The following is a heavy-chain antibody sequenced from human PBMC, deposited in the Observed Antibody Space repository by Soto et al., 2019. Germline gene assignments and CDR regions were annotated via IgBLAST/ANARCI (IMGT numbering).Heavy chain of an antibody. V-gene: IGHV4-61*01. J-gene: IGHJ6*03. CDR2: IYYSGST. D-gene: IGHD2-15*01. CDR1: GGSVSSGSYY. CDR3: ARDRYCSGGSCDWYYYMDV. Sequence: SGTLSLTCTVSGGSVSSGSYYWSWIRQPPGKGLEWIGYIYYSGSTNYNPSLKSRVTISVDTSKNQFSLKLSSVTAADTAVYYCARDRYCSGGSCDWYYYMDVWGKGTTVTVSS.